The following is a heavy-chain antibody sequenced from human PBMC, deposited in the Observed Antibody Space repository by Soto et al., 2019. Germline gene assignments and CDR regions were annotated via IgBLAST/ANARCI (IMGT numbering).Heavy chain of an antibody. D-gene: IGHD3-10*01. CDR2: INHSGST. J-gene: IGHJ5*02. Sequence: QVQLQQWGAGLLKPSETLSLTCAVYGGSFSGYYWSWIRHPPGKGLEWIGEINHSGSTNYNPSLKSRVTISVDTSKNQFSLKLSSVTAADTAVYYCARGGRITMVRGKFDPWGQGTLVTVSS. V-gene: IGHV4-34*01. CDR3: ARGGRITMVRGKFDP. CDR1: GGSFSGYY.